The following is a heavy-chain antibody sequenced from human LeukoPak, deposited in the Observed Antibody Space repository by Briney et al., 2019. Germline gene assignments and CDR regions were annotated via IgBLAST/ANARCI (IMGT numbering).Heavy chain of an antibody. CDR2: ISSSSSDI. D-gene: IGHD3-22*01. CDR3: ARASRFTMTVVI. CDR1: GFTVSSDN. Sequence: PGGSLRLSCAVSGFTVSSDNMSWVRQAPGKGLEWVSSISSSSSDIYYADSVKGQFTISRDNAKSSLYLQMNSLRAEDTAVYYCARASRFTMTVVIWGQGTMVTVSS. V-gene: IGHV3-21*01. J-gene: IGHJ3*01.